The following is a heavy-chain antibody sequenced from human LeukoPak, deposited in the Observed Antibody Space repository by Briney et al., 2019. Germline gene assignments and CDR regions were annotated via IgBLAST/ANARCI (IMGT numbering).Heavy chain of an antibody. D-gene: IGHD3-22*01. CDR2: ISGSGGSK. CDR3: AKYYYDSSGYPRFDP. J-gene: IGHJ5*02. V-gene: IGHV3-23*01. Sequence: GGSLRLSCAASGFTFSSYAMSWVRQAPGKGLEWVSAISGSGGSKYYADSVKGRFTISRDNSKNTLYLQMNSLRAEDTAVYYCAKYYYDSSGYPRFDPWGQGTLVTVSS. CDR1: GFTFSSYA.